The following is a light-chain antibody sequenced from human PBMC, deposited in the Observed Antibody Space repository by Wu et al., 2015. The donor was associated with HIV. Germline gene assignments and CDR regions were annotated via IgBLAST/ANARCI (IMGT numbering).Light chain of an antibody. V-gene: IGKV3-20*01. CDR3: QQYGSSPGT. J-gene: IGKJ1*01. Sequence: EIVLTQSPGTLSLSPGERATLSCRASQSISSSYLAWYRQKPGQAPRLLIYGVSRRATGIPDRFGGSGSGTDFTLTISRLEPEDFAVYYCQQYGSSPGTFGQGTKVEIK. CDR1: QSISSSY. CDR2: GVS.